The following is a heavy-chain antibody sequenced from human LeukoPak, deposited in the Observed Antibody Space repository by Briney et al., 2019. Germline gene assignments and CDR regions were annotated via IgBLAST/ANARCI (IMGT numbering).Heavy chain of an antibody. J-gene: IGHJ4*02. V-gene: IGHV3-30*18. CDR1: GFTFSSYG. Sequence: GGSLRLSCAASGFTFSSYGMHWVRQAPGKGLEWVAVISYDGSNKYYADSVKGRFTISRDNSKNTLYLQMNSLRAEDTAVYYCAKFTRGELVGNYFDYWGQGTLVTVSS. D-gene: IGHD1-26*01. CDR2: ISYDGSNK. CDR3: AKFTRGELVGNYFDY.